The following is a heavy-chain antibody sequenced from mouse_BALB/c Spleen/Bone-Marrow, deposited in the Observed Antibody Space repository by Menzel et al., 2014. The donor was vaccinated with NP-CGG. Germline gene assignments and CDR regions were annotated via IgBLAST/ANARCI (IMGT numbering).Heavy chain of an antibody. CDR3: ARDENYDIYWYFDV. CDR1: GFTFTDYY. D-gene: IGHD1-1*01. V-gene: IGHV7-3*02. J-gene: IGHJ1*01. Sequence: EVKLVESGGGLVQPGGSLRLSCATSGFTFTDYYMSWVRQTPGKALEWLGFIRNKANGYTADYSVSVKGRFTISRDNSQNILYLQMNTMRAEDSATYYCARDENYDIYWYFDVWGAGTPVTVSS. CDR2: IRNKANGYTA.